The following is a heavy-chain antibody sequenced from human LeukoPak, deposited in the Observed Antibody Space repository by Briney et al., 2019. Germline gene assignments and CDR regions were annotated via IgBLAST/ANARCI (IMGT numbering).Heavy chain of an antibody. V-gene: IGHV4-59*12. J-gene: IGHJ5*02. D-gene: IGHD3-22*01. CDR1: GGSISSFY. CDR3: AREIVVVITYEYDWFDP. Sequence: SETLSLTCTVSGGSISSFYWSWIRQPPGKGLEWIGYISYSGSTNYNPSLKSRVTMSVDTSKNQFSLKLSSVTAADTAVYYCAREIVVVITYEYDWFDPWGQGTLVTVSS. CDR2: ISYSGST.